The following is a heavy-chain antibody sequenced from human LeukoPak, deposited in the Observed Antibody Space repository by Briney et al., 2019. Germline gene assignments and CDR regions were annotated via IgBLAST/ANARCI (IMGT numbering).Heavy chain of an antibody. V-gene: IGHV3-30*02. D-gene: IGHD2-21*02. CDR2: IRYDGSNK. CDR1: GFTFSSYG. J-gene: IGHJ4*02. CDR3: AKEGAYCGGDCYPIFIDY. Sequence: AGGSLRLSCAASGFTFSSYGMHWVRQAPGKGLEWVAFIRYDGSNKYYADSVKGRFTISRDNSKNTLYLQMNSLRAEDTAVYYCAKEGAYCGGDCYPIFIDYWGQGTLVTVSS.